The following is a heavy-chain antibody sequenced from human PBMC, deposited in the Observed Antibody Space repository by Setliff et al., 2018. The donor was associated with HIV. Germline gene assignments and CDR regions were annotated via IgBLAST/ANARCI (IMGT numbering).Heavy chain of an antibody. Sequence: SETLSLTCTVSGGSISGPSYSWGWIRQPPGKGLEWIGSVNSSGTIDYNPSLKSRLSMSADMSKKYFFLRLNSVTAADTAVYYCASQQDIPPAIVPFDIWGQGTMVTVSS. CDR1: GGSISGPSYS. D-gene: IGHD2-2*01. CDR3: ASQQDIPPAIVPFDI. J-gene: IGHJ3*02. V-gene: IGHV4-39*02. CDR2: VNSSGTI.